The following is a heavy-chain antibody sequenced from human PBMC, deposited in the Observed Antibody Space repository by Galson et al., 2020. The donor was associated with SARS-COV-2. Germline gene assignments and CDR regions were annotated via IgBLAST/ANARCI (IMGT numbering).Heavy chain of an antibody. CDR1: GFTFSNTW. V-gene: IGHV3-15*01. CDR3: TTGGYYMFDN. J-gene: IGHJ4*02. CDR2: IKPTTDGGAI. Sequence: GESLKISCAASGFTFSNTWMNWVRQAPGKGLEWVGHIKPTTDGGAITYAAPVKGRFAISKDISKNTLFLQMDSLRSEDTAVYYCTTGGYYMFDNWGQGALVTVSS. D-gene: IGHD3-10*01.